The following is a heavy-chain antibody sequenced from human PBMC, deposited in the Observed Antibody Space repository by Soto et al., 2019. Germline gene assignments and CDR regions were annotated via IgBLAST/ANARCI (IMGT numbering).Heavy chain of an antibody. D-gene: IGHD1-26*01. J-gene: IGHJ3*02. CDR3: AILEGATPNAFDI. CDR1: GFTFSSYG. Sequence: QVQLVESGGGVVQPGRSLRLSCAASGFTFSSYGMHWVRQAPGKGLEWVAVISYDGSNKYYADSVKGRFTISRDNSKNTLYLQMNSLRAEDTAVYYCAILEGATPNAFDIWVQGTTVTVS. V-gene: IGHV3-30*03. CDR2: ISYDGSNK.